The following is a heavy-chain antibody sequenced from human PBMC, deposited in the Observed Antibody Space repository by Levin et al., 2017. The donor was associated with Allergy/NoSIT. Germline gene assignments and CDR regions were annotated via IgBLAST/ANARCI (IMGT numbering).Heavy chain of an antibody. CDR2: IIPIFGTA. J-gene: IGHJ5*02. CDR1: GGTFSSYA. V-gene: IGHV1-69*13. D-gene: IGHD2-15*01. Sequence: SVKVSCKASGGTFSSYAISWVRQAPGQGLEWMGGIIPIFGTANYAQKFQGRVTITADESTSTAYMELSSLRSEDTAVYYCARLVKDCSGGSCYEWYLYNWFDPWGQGTLVTVSS. CDR3: ARLVKDCSGGSCYEWYLYNWFDP.